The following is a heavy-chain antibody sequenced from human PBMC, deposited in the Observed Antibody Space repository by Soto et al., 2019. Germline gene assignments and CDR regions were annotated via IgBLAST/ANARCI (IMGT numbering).Heavy chain of an antibody. Sequence: ASVKVSCTASGYTLTSYYMHWVRQAPGQGLEWMGIINPSGGSTSYAQKFQGRVTMTRDTSTSTVYMELSGLRSEDTAVYYCARDRDDYGDVFDYWGQGTLVTVSS. J-gene: IGHJ4*02. CDR2: INPSGGST. V-gene: IGHV1-46*01. D-gene: IGHD4-17*01. CDR3: ARDRDDYGDVFDY. CDR1: GYTLTSYY.